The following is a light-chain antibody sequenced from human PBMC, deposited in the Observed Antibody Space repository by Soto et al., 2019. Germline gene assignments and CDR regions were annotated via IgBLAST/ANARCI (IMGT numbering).Light chain of an antibody. V-gene: IGLV1-40*01. CDR2: GNS. Sequence: QPVLTQPPSVSGAPGQRVTISCTGSSSNIGAGYDVHWYQQLPGTAPKLLISGNSNRPSGVPDRFSGSKSGTSASLAITGLQADDEADYYCQSYDSSLSGLVFGGGTKVTVL. CDR1: SSNIGAGYD. J-gene: IGLJ3*02. CDR3: QSYDSSLSGLV.